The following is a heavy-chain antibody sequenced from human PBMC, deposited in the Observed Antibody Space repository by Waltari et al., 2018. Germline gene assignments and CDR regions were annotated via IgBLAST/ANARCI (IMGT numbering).Heavy chain of an antibody. CDR1: GYSISSGYY. V-gene: IGHV4-38-2*01. D-gene: IGHD6-19*01. CDR3: ARLSAVAGTDY. CDR2: IYHSGST. J-gene: IGHJ4*02. Sequence: QVQLQESGPGLVKPSETLSLTCAVSGYSISSGYYWGWIRQPPGKGLEWIGSIYHSGSTYYNPSLKSRVTISVDTSKNQFSLKLSSVTAADTAVYYCARLSAVAGTDYWGQGTLVTVSS.